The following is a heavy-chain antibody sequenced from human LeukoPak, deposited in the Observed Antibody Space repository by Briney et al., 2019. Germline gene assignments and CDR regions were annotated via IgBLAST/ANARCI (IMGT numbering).Heavy chain of an antibody. V-gene: IGHV3-23*01. CDR1: GFTFSSYA. CDR3: AKDLARYCSSTSCPSSDY. CDR2: ISGSGGST. D-gene: IGHD2-2*01. Sequence: GGSLRLSCAASGFTFSSYAMSWVRQAPGKGLEWVSAISGSGGSTYYADSVKGRFTISRDNSKNTLYLQMNSLRAEDTAVYYCAKDLARYCSSTSCPSSDYWGQGTLVTVSS. J-gene: IGHJ4*02.